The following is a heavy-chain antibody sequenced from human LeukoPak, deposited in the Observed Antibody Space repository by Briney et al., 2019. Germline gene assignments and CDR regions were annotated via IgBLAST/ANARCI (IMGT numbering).Heavy chain of an antibody. J-gene: IGHJ4*02. V-gene: IGHV1-3*01. D-gene: IGHD3-22*01. CDR1: GYTFTSYA. Sequence: ASVKVSCKASGYTFTSYAMHWVRQAPGQRLEWMGWINAGNGNTKYPQKFQGRVTITRDTSASTAYMELSSLRSEDTAVYYCARDGEDYYDSSGLSRYFDYWGQGTLVTVSS. CDR3: ARDGEDYYDSSGLSRYFDY. CDR2: INAGNGNT.